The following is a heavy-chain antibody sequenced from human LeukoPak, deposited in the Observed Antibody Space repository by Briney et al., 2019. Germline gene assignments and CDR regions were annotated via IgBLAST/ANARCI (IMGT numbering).Heavy chain of an antibody. Sequence: SETLSLTCAVYGGSFSGYYWSWIRQPPGKGLEWIGEINHSGSTNYNPSLKSRGTISVDTSKNQFSLKLSSVTAADTAVYYCARWHDYVWGSYRLYYGMEVWAKGPRSPSP. V-gene: IGHV4-34*01. CDR1: GGSFSGYY. J-gene: IGHJ6*02. D-gene: IGHD3-16*02. CDR2: INHSGST. CDR3: ARWHDYVWGSYRLYYGMEV.